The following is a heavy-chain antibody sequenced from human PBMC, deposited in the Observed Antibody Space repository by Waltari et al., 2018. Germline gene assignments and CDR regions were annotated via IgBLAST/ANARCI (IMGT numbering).Heavy chain of an antibody. V-gene: IGHV4-38-2*01. Sequence: QVQLQESGPGLVKPSETLSLTCAVSGDSITSASSWGWIRQPPGKGLEWIGYVSHFGSSSYNPSLKSRVTMSVDTSKRQFSLNLSSVTAADTAVYYCARHESAHYGGFDSWGRGTLVTVSA. CDR1: GDSITSASS. CDR2: VSHFGSS. J-gene: IGHJ4*02. CDR3: ARHESAHYGGFDS. D-gene: IGHD4-17*01.